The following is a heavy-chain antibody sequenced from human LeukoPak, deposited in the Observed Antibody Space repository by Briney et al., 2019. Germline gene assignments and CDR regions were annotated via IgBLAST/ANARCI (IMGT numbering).Heavy chain of an antibody. V-gene: IGHV3-13*01. CDR1: GFTFSDYD. J-gene: IGHJ4*02. CDR3: ARVAKERVGGVYYFDY. CDR2: IGTASDT. Sequence: GVSLRLSCAASGFTFSDYDMHWVRQATGKGLEWVSAIGTASDTYYTGSVKGRFTISRENAKNSLYLQMNSLRAGDTAVYYCARVAKERVGGVYYFDYWGQGTLVTVSS. D-gene: IGHD1-1*01.